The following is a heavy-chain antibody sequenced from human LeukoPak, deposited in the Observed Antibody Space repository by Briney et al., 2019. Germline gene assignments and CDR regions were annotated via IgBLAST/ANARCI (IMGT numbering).Heavy chain of an antibody. D-gene: IGHD5-18*01. V-gene: IGHV4-38-2*01. CDR2: IFHRGST. J-gene: IGHJ4*02. Sequence: PSETLSLTCAVSGYSITNGYHWGWIRQPPGKGLEWIGTIFHRGSTYYNPSLKSRVTLSVDTSKNQFSLKLSSVTAADSAVYYCARHRYSYDYSFDYWGQGALVTVPS. CDR3: ARHRYSYDYSFDY. CDR1: GYSITNGYH.